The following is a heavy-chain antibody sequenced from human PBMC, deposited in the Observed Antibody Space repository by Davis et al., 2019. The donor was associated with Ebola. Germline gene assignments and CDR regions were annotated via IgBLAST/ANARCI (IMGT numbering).Heavy chain of an antibody. CDR3: ARDPQGQLKTADYFDY. J-gene: IGHJ4*02. D-gene: IGHD6-13*01. Sequence: SVKVSCKASGGTFSSYAISWMRQAPGQGLEWMGRIIPILGIANYAQKFQGRVTITADKSTSTAYMELSGLRSEDTAVYYCARDPQGQLKTADYFDYWGQGTLVTVSS. CDR2: IIPILGIA. V-gene: IGHV1-69*04. CDR1: GGTFSSYA.